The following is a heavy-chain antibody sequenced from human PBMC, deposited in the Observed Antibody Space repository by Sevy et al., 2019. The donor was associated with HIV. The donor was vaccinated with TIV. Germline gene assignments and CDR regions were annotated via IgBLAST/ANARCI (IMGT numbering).Heavy chain of an antibody. CDR1: GFRFSDYY. D-gene: IGHD3-10*01. J-gene: IGHJ6*02. CDR3: ATDVYYGSGSYYLQDYGIDV. V-gene: IGHV3-11*04. Sequence: LSLTCAASGFRFSDYYRTWIRQAPGKGLEWISYISGSGSTIYYADSMAGRFTISRDNAKNSLYLQMNSLRAEDTAVYYCATDVYYGSGSYYLQDYGIDVRGQGTTVTVSS. CDR2: ISGSGSTI.